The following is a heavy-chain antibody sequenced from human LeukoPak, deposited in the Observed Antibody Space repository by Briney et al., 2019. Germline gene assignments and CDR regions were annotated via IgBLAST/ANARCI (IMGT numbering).Heavy chain of an antibody. CDR3: ARIPSGDVDTAMVMYYHYGMDV. CDR1: GGTFSSHT. Sequence: SVKVSCKASGGTFSSHTIGWVRQAPEQGLEWMGRIIPLFGIVNYAQKFQDRVTITADKSTSTAYMEVSSLRSEDTAVYYCARIPSGDVDTAMVMYYHYGMDVWGQGTTVTVSS. CDR2: IIPLFGIV. V-gene: IGHV1-69*02. J-gene: IGHJ6*02. D-gene: IGHD5-18*01.